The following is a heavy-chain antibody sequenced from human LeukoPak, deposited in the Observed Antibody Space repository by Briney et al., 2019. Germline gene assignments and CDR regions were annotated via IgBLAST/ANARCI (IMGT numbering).Heavy chain of an antibody. J-gene: IGHJ6*02. V-gene: IGHV1-2*02. CDR2: IDPNSGGT. D-gene: IGHD6-13*01. CDR1: GYTFTGYY. CDR3: ARSGYSSSWYYYGMDV. Sequence: ASVKVSCKASGYTFTGYYMHWVRQAPGQGLEWMGWIDPNSGGTNYAQKFQGRVTMTRDTSISTAYMELSRLRSDDTAVYYCARSGYSSSWYYYGMDVWGQGTTVTVSS.